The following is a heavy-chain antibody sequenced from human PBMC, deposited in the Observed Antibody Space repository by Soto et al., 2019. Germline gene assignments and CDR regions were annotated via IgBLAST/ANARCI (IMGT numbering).Heavy chain of an antibody. V-gene: IGHV3-23*01. CDR2: FSGSGTSI. Sequence: EVQLLESGGGLVQPGGYLRLSCAASGYTFSSYGMSWLRQAPGKGLEWVSGFSGSGTSIHYADSVKGRFTISRDNSKNTMYVQMDSLRAEDTAIYYCANFRVDGYDSPFDFWGQGTLVTVAS. CDR1: GYTFSSYG. D-gene: IGHD5-12*01. CDR3: ANFRVDGYDSPFDF. J-gene: IGHJ4*02.